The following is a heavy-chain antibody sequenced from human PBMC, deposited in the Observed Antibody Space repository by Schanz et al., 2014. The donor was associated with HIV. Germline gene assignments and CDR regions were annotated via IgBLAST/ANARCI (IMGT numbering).Heavy chain of an antibody. V-gene: IGHV3-7*03. D-gene: IGHD3-10*01. CDR3: ARDREYYYGSGSRDYYYYGMDV. Sequence: EVQLVESGGGLVQPGGSLRLSCAASGFTFSDYWMSWVRQAPGKGLEWVANINHDGSVKGYLASVKGRVTISRDNAKNSLYLQMNSLRVEDTAVYYCARDREYYYGSGSRDYYYYGMDVWGQGTTVTVSS. CDR1: GFTFSDYW. CDR2: INHDGSVK. J-gene: IGHJ6*02.